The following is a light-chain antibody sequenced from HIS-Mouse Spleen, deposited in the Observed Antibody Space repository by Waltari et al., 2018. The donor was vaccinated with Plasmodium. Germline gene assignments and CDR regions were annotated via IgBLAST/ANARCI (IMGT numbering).Light chain of an antibody. V-gene: IGLV2-8*01. CDR2: GVS. CDR1: SSDVGGYNY. Sequence: QSALTQPPSASGSPGQSVTISCTGTSSDVGGYNYVSWYQQHPGKAPKLMFYGVSKRPPGVPDRVAGSKSGNTASLTVSGLQAEDEADYYCSSYAGSNNLVFGGGTKLTVL. J-gene: IGLJ2*01. CDR3: SSYAGSNNLV.